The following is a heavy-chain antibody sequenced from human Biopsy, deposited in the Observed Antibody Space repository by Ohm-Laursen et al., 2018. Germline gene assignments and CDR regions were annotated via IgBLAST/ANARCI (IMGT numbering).Heavy chain of an antibody. V-gene: IGHV1-69*06. CDR3: ATVRGLVWFGELNA. CDR2: IIPIFQTT. J-gene: IGHJ5*02. D-gene: IGHD3-10*01. Sequence: GSSVKVSCKVIGGTFSASGISWVRLAPGHGLEFVGGIIPIFQTTHYGQSFQGRVTIVADKSTSTAYMELSSLRSDDTAIYYCATVRGLVWFGELNAWGQGTLVTVSS. CDR1: GGTFSASG.